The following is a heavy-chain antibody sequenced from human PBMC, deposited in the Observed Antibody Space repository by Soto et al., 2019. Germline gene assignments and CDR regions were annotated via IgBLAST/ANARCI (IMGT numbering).Heavy chain of an antibody. CDR3: ASEYCSGGRCYYYGMDV. CDR2: IWYDGSNK. D-gene: IGHD2-15*01. CDR1: GFTFSSYG. V-gene: IGHV3-33*01. J-gene: IGHJ6*02. Sequence: QVPLVESGGGVVQPGRSLRLSCAASGFTFSSYGMHWVRQAPGKGLEWVAVIWYDGSNKYYADSVKGRFTISRDNSKNTLYLQMNSLRDEDTAVYYCASEYCSGGRCYYYGMDVWGQGTTVTVSS.